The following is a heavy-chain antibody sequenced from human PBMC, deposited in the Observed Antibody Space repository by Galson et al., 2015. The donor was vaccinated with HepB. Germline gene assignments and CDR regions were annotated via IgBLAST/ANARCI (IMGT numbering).Heavy chain of an antibody. CDR2: ISGSGGST. Sequence: SLRLSCAASGFTFSSYAMSWVRQAPGKGLEWVSAISGSGGSTYYADSVKGRFTISRDNSKNTLYLQMNSLRAEDTAVYYCAKGETKYSSGWLANDYWGQGTLVTVSS. J-gene: IGHJ4*02. D-gene: IGHD6-19*01. CDR3: AKGETKYSSGWLANDY. CDR1: GFTFSSYA. V-gene: IGHV3-23*01.